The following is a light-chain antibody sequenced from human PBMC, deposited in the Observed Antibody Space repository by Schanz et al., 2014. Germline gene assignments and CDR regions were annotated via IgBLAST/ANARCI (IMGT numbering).Light chain of an antibody. CDR3: SSYTGSSTPYV. CDR2: EVS. V-gene: IGLV2-18*02. J-gene: IGLJ1*01. CDR1: SSDVGSYNL. Sequence: QSALTQPPSVSGSPGQSVTISCTGTSSDVGSYNLVSWYQQPPGTAPKLMICEVSNRPSGVPDRFSGSKSGNTASLTISGLQAEDEADYYCSSYTGSSTPYVFGTGTKVTVL.